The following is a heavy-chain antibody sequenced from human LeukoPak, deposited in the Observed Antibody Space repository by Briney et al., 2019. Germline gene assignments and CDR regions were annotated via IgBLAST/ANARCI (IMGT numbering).Heavy chain of an antibody. CDR1: GFTFSSYW. Sequence: GGSLRLSCAASGFTFSSYWMSWVHQAPGKGLEWVANIKQDGSEKYYVDSVKGRFTISRDNAKNSLYLQMNSLRAEDTAVYYCARTNYRVVVPAAIDYWGQGTLVTVSS. CDR2: IKQDGSEK. D-gene: IGHD2-2*01. CDR3: ARTNYRVVVPAAIDY. V-gene: IGHV3-7*01. J-gene: IGHJ4*02.